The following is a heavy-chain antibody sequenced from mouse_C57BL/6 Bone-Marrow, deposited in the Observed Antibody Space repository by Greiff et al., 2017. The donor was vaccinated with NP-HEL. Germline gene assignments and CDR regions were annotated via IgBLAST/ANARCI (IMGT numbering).Heavy chain of an antibody. CDR3: ARRDYWYFEV. V-gene: IGHV5-6*02. Sequence: EVKLVESGGDLVKPGGSLKLSCAASGFTFSSYGMSWVRQTPDKRLAWVATISSGGSYTYYPDSVKGRFTISRDNAKNTLYLQMSSLKSEDTAMDYCARRDYWYFEVWGTGTTVTVSS. CDR1: GFTFSSYG. CDR2: ISSGGSYT. J-gene: IGHJ1*03.